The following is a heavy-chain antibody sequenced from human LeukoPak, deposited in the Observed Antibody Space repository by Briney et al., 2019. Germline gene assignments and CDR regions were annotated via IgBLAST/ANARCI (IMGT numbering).Heavy chain of an antibody. CDR2: ISWNSAGI. D-gene: IGHD5-24*01. V-gene: IGHV3-9*03. CDR1: GFTFDDYT. J-gene: IGHJ4*02. CDR3: AKGQGSYNYGPPDY. Sequence: GGSLRLSCAASGFTFDDYTMHWVRQGPGKGLEWGSGISWNSAGIGYADSVKGRFTISRDNAKNSLYLQMNSLRAEDMAFYYCAKGQGSYNYGPPDYWGQGTLATVSS.